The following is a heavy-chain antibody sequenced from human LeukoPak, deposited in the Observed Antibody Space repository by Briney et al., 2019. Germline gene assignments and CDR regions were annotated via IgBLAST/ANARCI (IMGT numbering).Heavy chain of an antibody. CDR3: AKDIGAGAGVVIDY. CDR2: ISWNSGSI. V-gene: IGHV3-9*03. CDR1: GFIFDDYA. Sequence: GGSLRLSCAASGFIFDDYAMHWVRQAPGKGLEWVSGISWNSGSIGYADSVKGRFTISRDNAKNPLYPQMNSLRAEDMALYYCAKDIGAGAGVVIDYWGQGTLVTVSS. J-gene: IGHJ4*02. D-gene: IGHD6-13*01.